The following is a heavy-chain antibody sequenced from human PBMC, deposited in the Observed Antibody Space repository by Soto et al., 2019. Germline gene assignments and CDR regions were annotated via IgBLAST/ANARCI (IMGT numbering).Heavy chain of an antibody. D-gene: IGHD2-21*02. CDR2: ISSSSSYI. Sequence: EVQLVESGGGLVKPGGSLRLSCVASGFTFSSYSMNWVRQAPGKGLEWVSSISSSSSYIYYADSVKGRFTISRDNAKNSLYLQMNSLRAEDTAVYYCARDKYCGGDCYSPYGMDVWGQGTTVTVSS. J-gene: IGHJ6*02. CDR3: ARDKYCGGDCYSPYGMDV. V-gene: IGHV3-21*01. CDR1: GFTFSSYS.